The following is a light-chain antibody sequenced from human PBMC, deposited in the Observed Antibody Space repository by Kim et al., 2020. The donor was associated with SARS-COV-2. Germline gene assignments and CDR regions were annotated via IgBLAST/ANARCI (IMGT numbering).Light chain of an antibody. V-gene: IGLV1-47*01. J-gene: IGLJ1*01. Sequence: GQRVTISCSGSSSNIGSNYVDWYQQLPGTAPKLLIYRNNQRPSGVPDRFSGSKSGTSASLAISGLRSEDEANYYCAPWDDSLSGYVFGTGTKVTVL. CDR2: RNN. CDR3: APWDDSLSGYV. CDR1: SSNIGSNY.